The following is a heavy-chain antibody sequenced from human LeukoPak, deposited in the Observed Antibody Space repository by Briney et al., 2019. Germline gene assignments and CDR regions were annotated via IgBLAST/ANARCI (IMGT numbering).Heavy chain of an antibody. CDR1: GGSVSSYY. D-gene: IGHD6-19*01. Sequence: SETLSLTCTVSGGSVSSYYWSWIRQPPGKGLEWIGYIYYSGSTYYNPSLKSRVTISVDTSKNQFSLKLRSVTAADTAVYYCARARVIAVAGTDSWGQGTLVTVSS. CDR2: IYYSGST. J-gene: IGHJ4*02. CDR3: ARARVIAVAGTDS. V-gene: IGHV4-59*08.